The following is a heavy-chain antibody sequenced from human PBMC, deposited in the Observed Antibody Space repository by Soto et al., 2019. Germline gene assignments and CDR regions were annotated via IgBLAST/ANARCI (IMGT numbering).Heavy chain of an antibody. J-gene: IGHJ3*02. D-gene: IGHD1-1*01. CDR3: ARALGLETDAFDI. V-gene: IGHV4-34*01. CDR2: INHSGST. CDR1: GGSFSGYY. Sequence: SETLSLTCAVYGGSFSGYYWSLIRQPPGKGLEWIGEINHSGSTNYNPSLKSRVTISVDTSKNQFSLKLSSVTAADAAVYYCARALGLETDAFDIWGQGTMVTVSS.